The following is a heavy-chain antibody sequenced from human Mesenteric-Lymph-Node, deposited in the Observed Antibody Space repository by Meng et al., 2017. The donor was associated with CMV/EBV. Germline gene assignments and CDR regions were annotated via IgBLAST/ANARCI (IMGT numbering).Heavy chain of an antibody. CDR2: ITSGPGYI. CDR3: AGDANGHCVGAGFQSGGLDNWFDP. Sequence: GESLKISCAASGFTFSSYSMTWVRQAPGKGLEWVSSITSGPGYIFYADSVKGRFNISRDNAKNSLYLQMNSLRADDTAVYYCAGDANGHCVGAGFQSGGLDNWFDPWGQGTLVTVSS. J-gene: IGHJ5*02. D-gene: IGHD2-21*01. V-gene: IGHV3-21*01. CDR1: GFTFSSYS.